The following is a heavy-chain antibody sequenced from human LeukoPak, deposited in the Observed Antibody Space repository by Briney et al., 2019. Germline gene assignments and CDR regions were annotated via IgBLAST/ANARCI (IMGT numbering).Heavy chain of an antibody. CDR1: GFTFSSYW. D-gene: IGHD6-19*01. CDR3: AKDPGYSSGVDY. CDR2: INPDGTVT. Sequence: GGSLRLSCAASGFTFSSYWMHWVRQAPGKGLVWVSPINPDGTVTTYADSVKGRFTISRDNSKNTMYLQMNSLRAEDTAVYYCAKDPGYSSGVDYWGQGTLVTVSS. V-gene: IGHV3-74*01. J-gene: IGHJ4*02.